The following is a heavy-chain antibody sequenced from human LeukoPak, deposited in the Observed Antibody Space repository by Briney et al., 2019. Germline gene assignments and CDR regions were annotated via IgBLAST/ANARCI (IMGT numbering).Heavy chain of an antibody. D-gene: IGHD3-22*01. V-gene: IGHV1-46*01. CDR2: INPSGGST. J-gene: IGHJ6*03. CDR1: GYTFTSYY. Sequence: ASVKVSCKASGYTFTSYYMRWVRQAPGQGLEWMGIINPSGGSTSYAQKFQGRVTMTRDMSTSTVYMELSSLRSEDTAVYYCARPPAKYYDSSGSAYYMDVWGKGTTVTVSS. CDR3: ARPPAKYYDSSGSAYYMDV.